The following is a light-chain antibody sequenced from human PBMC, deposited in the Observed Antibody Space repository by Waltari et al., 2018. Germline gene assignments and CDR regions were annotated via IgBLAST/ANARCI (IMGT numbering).Light chain of an antibody. CDR1: GEYSADA. CDR2: VNSDGSH. Sequence: LVLTQSPSASASLGASVKLTCSLPGEYSADAIAGHQQQPLKGPRYLMTVNSDGSHKKGDGISERFSGSSSDVDRYLIISRLQSDDEADYFCQTWGTGIQVFGSGTKLTVL. CDR3: QTWGTGIQV. V-gene: IGLV4-69*01. J-gene: IGLJ3*02.